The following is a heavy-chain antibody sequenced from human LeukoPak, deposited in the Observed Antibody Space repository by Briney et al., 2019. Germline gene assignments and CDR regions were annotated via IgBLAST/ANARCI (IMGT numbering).Heavy chain of an antibody. V-gene: IGHV4-39*07. J-gene: IGHJ4*02. CDR1: GDSIRRDNYY. CDR2: IYYSGST. D-gene: IGHD1-26*01. Sequence: SETLSLTCTVSGDSIRRDNYYWGWIRQPPGKGLEWIGSIYYSGSTYYNPSLKSRVTISVDTSKNQFSLKLSSVTAADTAVYYCARGVGIWGQGTLVTVSS. CDR3: ARGVGI.